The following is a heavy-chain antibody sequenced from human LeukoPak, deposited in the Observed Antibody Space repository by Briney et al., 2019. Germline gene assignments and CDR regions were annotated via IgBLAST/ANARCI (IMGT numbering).Heavy chain of an antibody. D-gene: IGHD5-24*01. J-gene: IGHJ4*02. CDR1: GGTFSSYA. V-gene: IGHV1-69*04. CDR2: IIPIVGIA. Sequence: GASVKLSCKASGGTFSSYAISWVRQAPGQGLEWMGTIIPIVGIANYAQKFQGRVTITADKFTSTAYMELSSLRSEDTAVYYCARDGEMATIYFDYWGQGTLVTVSS. CDR3: ARDGEMATIYFDY.